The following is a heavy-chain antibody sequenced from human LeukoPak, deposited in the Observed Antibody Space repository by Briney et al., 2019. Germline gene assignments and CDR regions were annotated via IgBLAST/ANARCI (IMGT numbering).Heavy chain of an antibody. Sequence: VASVKVSCKASGYTFTSYDINWVRQATGQGLEWMGWMNPNSGNTGYAQKFQGRVTMTRNTSISTAYMKLSSLRSEDTAVYYCASGPRIYTMVRGVIMAIDYWGQGTLVTFSS. V-gene: IGHV1-8*01. D-gene: IGHD3-10*01. CDR1: GYTFTSYD. CDR3: ASGPRIYTMVRGVIMAIDY. J-gene: IGHJ4*02. CDR2: MNPNSGNT.